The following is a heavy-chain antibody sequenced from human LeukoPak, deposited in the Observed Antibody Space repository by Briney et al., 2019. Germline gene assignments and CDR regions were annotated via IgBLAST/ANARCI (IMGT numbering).Heavy chain of an antibody. CDR3: ARYYCSGNTCYFFDY. J-gene: IGHJ4*02. CDR2: IYYTGGT. Sequence: SETLSLTCSVSGGSISPYYWSWIRQPPGKGLEWIGYIYYTGGTTYNPSLKSRVTISLDTSKNQFSLRLSSVTAAGTAVYYCARYYCSGNTCYFFDYWGQGMLVTVSS. V-gene: IGHV4-59*01. D-gene: IGHD2-2*01. CDR1: GGSISPYY.